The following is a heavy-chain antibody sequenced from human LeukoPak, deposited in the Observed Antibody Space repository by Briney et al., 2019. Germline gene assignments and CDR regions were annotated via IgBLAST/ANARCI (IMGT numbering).Heavy chain of an antibody. CDR3: ARRLAY. CDR1: GFTFSSYA. CDR2: ISYDGSNK. V-gene: IGHV3-30-3*01. Sequence: GGSLRLSCAASGFTFSSYAMHWVRQAPGKGLEWVAVISYDGSNKYYADSVKGRFTISRDNAKNTLFLQMTSLRAADTAVYYCARRLAYWGQGTRVTVSS. J-gene: IGHJ4*02.